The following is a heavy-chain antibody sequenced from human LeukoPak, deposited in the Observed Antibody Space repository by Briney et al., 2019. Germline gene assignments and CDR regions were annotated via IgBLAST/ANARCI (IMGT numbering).Heavy chain of an antibody. CDR2: IYYSGST. J-gene: IGHJ4*02. CDR1: GGSISSSSYY. V-gene: IGHV4-39*07. D-gene: IGHD1-26*01. CDR3: ARNSGSYEGYFDY. Sequence: PSGTLSLTCVVSGGSISSSSYYWGWIRQPPGKGLEWIGSIYYSGSTYYNPSLKSRVTISVDTSKNQFSLKLSSVTAADTAVYYCARNSGSYEGYFDYWGQGTLVTVSS.